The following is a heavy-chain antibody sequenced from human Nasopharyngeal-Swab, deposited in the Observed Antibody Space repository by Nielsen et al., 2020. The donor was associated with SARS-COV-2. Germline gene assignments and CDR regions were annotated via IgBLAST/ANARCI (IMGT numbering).Heavy chain of an antibody. CDR2: IYPRDSDT. CDR3: ATAEGLSTVTTGIAFDI. J-gene: IGHJ3*02. D-gene: IGHD4-17*01. CDR1: GYSFTSYW. V-gene: IGHV5-51*01. Sequence: GESLKISCKGSGYSFTSYWIGWVRQMPGKGLEWMGIIYPRDSDTRYSPSFQGQVTISADKSISTAYLQWSSLKASDTAMYYCATAEGLSTVTTGIAFDIWGQGTMVTVSS.